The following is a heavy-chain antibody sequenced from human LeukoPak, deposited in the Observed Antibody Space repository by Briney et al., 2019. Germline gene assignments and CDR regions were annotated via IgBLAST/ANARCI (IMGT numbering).Heavy chain of an antibody. CDR3: TRDFVF. CDR2: INQDGSVK. CDR1: GFAFSICW. V-gene: IGHV3-7*01. D-gene: IGHD3-3*01. J-gene: IGHJ4*02. Sequence: GGSLRLSCAASGFAFSICWMDWVRQAPGKGLEWVGNINQDGSVKHYVDSVRGRFTISRDNARNSVYLQMSALRVEDTAVYYCTRDFVFWGQGSLVTASS.